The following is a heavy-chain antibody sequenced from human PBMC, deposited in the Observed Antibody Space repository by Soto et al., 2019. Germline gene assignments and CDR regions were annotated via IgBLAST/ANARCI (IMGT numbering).Heavy chain of an antibody. D-gene: IGHD1-26*01. CDR3: ARHLTGSYGSYFDY. Sequence: SETLSLTCTVSGGSISSSSYYWGWIRQPPGKGLEWIGSIYYSGSTYYNPPLKSRVTISVDTSKNQFSLKLSSVTAADTAVYYCARHLTGSYGSYFDYWGQGTLVTVSS. J-gene: IGHJ4*02. CDR1: GGSISSSSYY. V-gene: IGHV4-39*01. CDR2: IYYSGST.